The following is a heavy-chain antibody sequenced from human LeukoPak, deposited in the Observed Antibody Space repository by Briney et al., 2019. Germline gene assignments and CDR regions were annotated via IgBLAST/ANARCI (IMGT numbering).Heavy chain of an antibody. Sequence: GGSLRLSCAASGFTFSKTWMSWVRQAPGRGLEWVACIMEDGSVQKYVDSVRGRFTISRDNARNSLYLQMNSLRVEDTAVYYCAKDRVGGALEFWGQGTLAIVSS. CDR1: GFTFSKTW. CDR3: AKDRVGGALEF. D-gene: IGHD2-21*01. J-gene: IGHJ4*02. V-gene: IGHV3-7*01. CDR2: IMEDGSVQ.